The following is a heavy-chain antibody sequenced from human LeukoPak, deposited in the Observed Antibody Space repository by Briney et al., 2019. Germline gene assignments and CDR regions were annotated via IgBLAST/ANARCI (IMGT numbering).Heavy chain of an antibody. J-gene: IGHJ4*02. Sequence: GGSLRLTCAASGFNVAAYAMYWVRQPPGKSLEWVSLISGDSDNKYSAASVKGRFAISRDNSKNSLYLQMNSLTTEDTAFYYCGIAYESGSFYRAFAYWGQGALVTVSS. CDR3: GIAYESGSFYRAFAY. CDR2: ISGDSDNK. V-gene: IGHV3-43*02. CDR1: GFNVAAYA. D-gene: IGHD3-10*01.